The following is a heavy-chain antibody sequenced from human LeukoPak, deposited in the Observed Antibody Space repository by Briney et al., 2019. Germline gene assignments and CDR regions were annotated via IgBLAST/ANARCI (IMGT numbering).Heavy chain of an antibody. Sequence: PGRSLRLSCAASGFIFSSYGMHWVRQAPGKGLEWVAVISFDGSNKYYADSVKGRFTISRDNSKNTLYVQMNSPRPDDTAVYYCAKDDGELLHNYYGMDVWGQGTTVTVSS. J-gene: IGHJ6*02. CDR1: GFIFSSYG. CDR2: ISFDGSNK. V-gene: IGHV3-30*18. D-gene: IGHD3-10*01. CDR3: AKDDGELLHNYYGMDV.